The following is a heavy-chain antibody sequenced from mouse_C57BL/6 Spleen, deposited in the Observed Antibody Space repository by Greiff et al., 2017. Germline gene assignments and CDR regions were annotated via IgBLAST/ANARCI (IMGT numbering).Heavy chain of an antibody. CDR3: ANYYGSSYAFDY. CDR1: GFTFSSYG. Sequence: EVQLVESGGDLVKPGGSLKLSCAASGFTFSSYGMSWVRQTPDKRLEWVATISSGGSYTYYPDSVKGRFTISRDNAKNTLYLQISSLKSEDTAMYYCANYYGSSYAFDYWGQGTTLTVSS. V-gene: IGHV5-6*01. CDR2: ISSGGSYT. J-gene: IGHJ2*01. D-gene: IGHD1-1*01.